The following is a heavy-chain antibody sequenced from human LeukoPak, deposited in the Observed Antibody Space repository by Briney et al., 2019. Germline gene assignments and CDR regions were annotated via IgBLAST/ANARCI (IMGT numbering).Heavy chain of an antibody. D-gene: IGHD4-11*01. J-gene: IGHJ4*02. CDR1: GGSISSSD. CDR2: VYTSGST. Sequence: SEALSLTCTISGGSISSSDGSWIRQPAGKGLEWVGRVYTSGSTNYNPSLKSRVTMSVDTSKNQFSLKLSSVTAADTAVYYCARESNDYSNYGGVYWGQGTLVTVSS. V-gene: IGHV4-4*07. CDR3: ARESNDYSNYGGVY.